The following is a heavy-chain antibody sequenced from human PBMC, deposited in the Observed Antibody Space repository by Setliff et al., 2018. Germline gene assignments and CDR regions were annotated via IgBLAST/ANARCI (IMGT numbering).Heavy chain of an antibody. CDR2: IDPSADYT. CDR3: ARAPLESGYYYGQGHYFDN. J-gene: IGHJ4*02. V-gene: IGHV1-46*01. D-gene: IGHD5-18*01. CDR1: GYTFTGYY. Sequence: RASVKVSCKASGYTFTGYYLHWVRQAPGQGLEWMGIIDPSADYTNYAQKFQGRVTMTKDTSTTTVYLELSSLRSEDTALYYCARAPLESGYYYGQGHYFDNWGQGTLVTVSS.